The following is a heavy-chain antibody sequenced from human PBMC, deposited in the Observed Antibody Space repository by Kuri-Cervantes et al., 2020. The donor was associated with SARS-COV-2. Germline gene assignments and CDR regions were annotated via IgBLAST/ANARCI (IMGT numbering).Heavy chain of an antibody. CDR1: GFTFSSYG. V-gene: IGHV3-33*01. Sequence: GESLKISCAASGFTFSSYGMHWVRQAPGKGLEWVAVIWYDGSNKYYADSVKGRFTISRDNSKNTLYLQMNSLRAEDTAVYYCARAGQYQLLYDTKEAYYYGMDVWGQGTTVTSP. CDR2: IWYDGSNK. D-gene: IGHD2-2*02. J-gene: IGHJ6*02. CDR3: ARAGQYQLLYDTKEAYYYGMDV.